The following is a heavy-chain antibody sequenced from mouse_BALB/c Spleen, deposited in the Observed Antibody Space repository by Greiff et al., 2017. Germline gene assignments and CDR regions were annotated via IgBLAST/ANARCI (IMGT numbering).Heavy chain of an antibody. D-gene: IGHD3-3*01. Sequence: EVQLVESGGGLVKPGGSLKLSCAASGFTFSDYYMYWVRQTPEKRLEWVATISDGGSYTYYPDSVKGRFTISRDNAKNNLYLQMSSLKSEDTAMYYCAREGSRGAMDYWGQGTSVTVSS. V-gene: IGHV5-4*02. CDR3: AREGSRGAMDY. CDR1: GFTFSDYY. CDR2: ISDGGSYT. J-gene: IGHJ4*01.